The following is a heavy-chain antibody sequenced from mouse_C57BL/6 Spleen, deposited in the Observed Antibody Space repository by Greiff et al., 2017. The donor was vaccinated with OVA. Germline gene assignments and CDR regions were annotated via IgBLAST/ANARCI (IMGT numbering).Heavy chain of an antibody. CDR1: GYTFTSYW. CDR3: ARGVNYDYDEAMDY. D-gene: IGHD2-4*01. J-gene: IGHJ4*01. CDR2: IHPNSGST. Sequence: QVQLQQPGAELVKPGASVKLSCKASGYTFTSYWMHWVKQRPGQGLEWIGMIHPNSGSTNYNEKFKSKATLTVDKSSSTAYMQLSSLTSEDSAVDYCARGVNYDYDEAMDYWGQGTSVTVSS. V-gene: IGHV1-64*01.